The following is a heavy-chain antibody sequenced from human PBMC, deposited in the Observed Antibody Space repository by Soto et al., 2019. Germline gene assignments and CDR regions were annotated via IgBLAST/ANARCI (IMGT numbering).Heavy chain of an antibody. Sequence: ASVKVSCKTSGYIFTDYYIHWVRQAPGQGLEWMGYINPKNGDTTYEQKFQGWVTMTRDTSVNTAYIDLRSLRFNDTAVYYCARDQGNSSSWPIDFWGQGNQVTVS. J-gene: IGHJ4*02. V-gene: IGHV1-2*04. D-gene: IGHD6-13*01. CDR3: ARDQGNSSSWPIDF. CDR1: GYIFTDYY. CDR2: INPKNGDT.